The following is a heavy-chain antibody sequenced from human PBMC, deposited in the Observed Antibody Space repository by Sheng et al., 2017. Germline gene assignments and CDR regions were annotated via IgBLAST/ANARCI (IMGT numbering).Heavy chain of an antibody. V-gene: IGHV1-3*01. CDR2: INAGNGNT. CDR1: GYTFTSYA. CDR3: ASLLIFPYYGSGSYPT. D-gene: IGHD3-10*01. J-gene: IGHJ5*02. Sequence: QVQLVQSGAEVKKPGASVKVSCKASGYTFTSYAMHWVRQAPGQRLEWMGWINAGNGNTKYSQKFQGRVTITRDTSASTAYMELSSLRSEDTAVYYCASLLIFPYYGSGSYPTWGQGTLVTVSS.